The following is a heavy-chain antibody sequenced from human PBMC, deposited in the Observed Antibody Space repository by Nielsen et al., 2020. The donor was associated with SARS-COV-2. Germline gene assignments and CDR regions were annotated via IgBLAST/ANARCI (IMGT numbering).Heavy chain of an antibody. CDR2: IWSDGSDR. CDR1: GFTFSSYD. V-gene: IGHV3-33*01. Sequence: GESLKISCVASGFTFSSYDMHWVRQAPGKGLEWVAVIWSDGSDRYYADSVKGRFTISRDNSKNTLYLQMNSLRVDDTAVYFCARGTGSVAGTIDYWGQGTQVTVSS. D-gene: IGHD6-19*01. J-gene: IGHJ4*02. CDR3: ARGTGSVAGTIDY.